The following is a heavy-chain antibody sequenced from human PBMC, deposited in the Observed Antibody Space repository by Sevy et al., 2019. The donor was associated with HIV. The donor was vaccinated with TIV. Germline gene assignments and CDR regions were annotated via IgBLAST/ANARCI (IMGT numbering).Heavy chain of an antibody. Sequence: GGSLRLSCAASGFTVSSNYMSWVRQAPGKGLEWVSVIYSGGSTYYADSVKGRFTISRDNSKNTLYLQMNSLRAEDTAVYYCARGGLAGYGDYFDYWGQGTLVTVSS. CDR2: IYSGGST. V-gene: IGHV3-53*01. D-gene: IGHD4-17*01. CDR1: GFTVSSNY. CDR3: ARGGLAGYGDYFDY. J-gene: IGHJ4*02.